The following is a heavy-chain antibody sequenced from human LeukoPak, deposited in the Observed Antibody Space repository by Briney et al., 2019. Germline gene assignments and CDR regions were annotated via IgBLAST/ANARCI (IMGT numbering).Heavy chain of an antibody. CDR3: ARAYYYDSSGYYYPGMFDY. Sequence: PSETLSLTCTVSGGSISSSSYYWGWIRQPPGKGLEWIGSIYYSGSTYYNPSLKSRVTISVDTSKNQFSLTLSSVTAADTAVYYCARAYYYDSSGYYYPGMFDYWGQGTLVTVSS. D-gene: IGHD3-22*01. CDR1: GGSISSSSYY. V-gene: IGHV4-39*01. CDR2: IYYSGST. J-gene: IGHJ4*02.